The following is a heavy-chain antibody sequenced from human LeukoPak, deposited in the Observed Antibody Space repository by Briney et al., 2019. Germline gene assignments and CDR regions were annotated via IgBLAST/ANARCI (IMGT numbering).Heavy chain of an antibody. J-gene: IGHJ4*02. D-gene: IGHD5-12*01. Sequence: PGGSLRLSCAASGFTFSSYAMHWVRQVPGKGLEYVSAISSNGGSTYYANSVKGRFTISRDNSKNTLYLQMGSLRAEDMAVYYCARDLNGYDPLGYWGQGTLVTVSS. CDR3: ARDLNGYDPLGY. CDR2: ISSNGGST. CDR1: GFTFSSYA. V-gene: IGHV3-64*01.